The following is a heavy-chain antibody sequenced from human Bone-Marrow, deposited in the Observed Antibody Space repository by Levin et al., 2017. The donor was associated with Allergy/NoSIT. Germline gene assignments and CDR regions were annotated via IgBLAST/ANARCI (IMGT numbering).Heavy chain of an antibody. D-gene: IGHD3-10*01. J-gene: IGHJ3*02. CDR3: ARVVFNRGSGSPDAFDS. Sequence: PSQTLSLTCAVYGGSFSGSYWSWIRQPPGKGLEWIGEINHSGSTNYNPSLKSRVTISVDTSKNQFSLKLSSVTAADTAVYYCARVVFNRGSGSPDAFDSWGQGTMVTVSS. V-gene: IGHV4-34*01. CDR1: GGSFSGSY. CDR2: INHSGST.